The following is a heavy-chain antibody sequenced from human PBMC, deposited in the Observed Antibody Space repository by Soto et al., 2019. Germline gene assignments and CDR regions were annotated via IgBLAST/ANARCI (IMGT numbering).Heavy chain of an antibody. CDR2: ISGSGGST. Sequence: LSLTCAASGFTFSSYAMSWVRQAPGKGLEWVSAISGSGGSTYYADSVKGRFTISRDNSKNTLYLQMNSLRAEDTAVYYCAKDHDFWSGYSPFDYWGQGTLVTVSS. D-gene: IGHD3-3*01. CDR1: GFTFSSYA. V-gene: IGHV3-23*01. J-gene: IGHJ4*02. CDR3: AKDHDFWSGYSPFDY.